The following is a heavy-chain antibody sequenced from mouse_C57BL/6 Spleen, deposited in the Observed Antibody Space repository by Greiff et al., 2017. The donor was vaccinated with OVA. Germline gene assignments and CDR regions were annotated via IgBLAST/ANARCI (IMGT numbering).Heavy chain of an antibody. CDR1: GYAFSSSW. Sequence: QVQLQQSGPELVKPGASVKISCKASGYAFSSSWMNWVKQRPGKGLEWIGRIYPGDGDTNYNGKFKGKATLTADKSSSTAYMQLSSLTSEDSAVYFCARKTTWAMDYWGQGTSVTVSS. CDR3: ARKTTWAMDY. J-gene: IGHJ4*01. V-gene: IGHV1-82*01. D-gene: IGHD5-5*01. CDR2: IYPGDGDT.